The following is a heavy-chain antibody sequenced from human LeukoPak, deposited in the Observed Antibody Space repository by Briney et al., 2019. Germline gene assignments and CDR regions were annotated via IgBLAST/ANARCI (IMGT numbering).Heavy chain of an antibody. CDR3: ARAGGGDGYNYNY. Sequence: PGGSLRLSCAASGFTFSSYSMNWARQAPGKGLEWVSSISSSSSYIYYADSVKGRFTISRDNAKNSLYLQMNSLRAEDTAVYYCARAGGGDGYNYNYWGQGTLVTVSS. CDR2: ISSSSSYI. CDR1: GFTFSSYS. V-gene: IGHV3-21*01. D-gene: IGHD5-24*01. J-gene: IGHJ4*02.